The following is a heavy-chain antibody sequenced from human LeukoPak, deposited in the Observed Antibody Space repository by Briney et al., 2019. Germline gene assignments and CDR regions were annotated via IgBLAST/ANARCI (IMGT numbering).Heavy chain of an antibody. CDR1: GFTFSSYS. D-gene: IGHD6-13*01. J-gene: IGHJ4*02. V-gene: IGHV3-21*01. CDR3: ARSRGIAGLFDY. CDR2: ISSSSSYI. Sequence: GGSLRLSCAASGFTFSSYSMNWVRQAPGKGLEWVSSISSSSSYIYYADSVKGRFTISRDNAKNSLYLQMNSLRAEDTAVYYCARSRGIAGLFDYWGQGTLVTVSS.